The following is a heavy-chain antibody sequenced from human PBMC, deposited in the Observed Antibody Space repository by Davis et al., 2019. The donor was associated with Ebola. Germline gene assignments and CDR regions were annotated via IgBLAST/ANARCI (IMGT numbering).Heavy chain of an antibody. J-gene: IGHJ4*02. CDR3: ARDITMVQGPSLFDY. CDR1: GYTFTSYY. CDR2: INPSGGST. D-gene: IGHD3-10*01. V-gene: IGHV1-46*01. Sequence: ASVKVSCKASGYTFTSYYMHWVRQAPGQGLEWMGIINPSGGSTSYAQKFQGRVTMTRDTSTSTVYMELRSLRSDDTAVYYCARDITMVQGPSLFDYWGQGTLVTVSS.